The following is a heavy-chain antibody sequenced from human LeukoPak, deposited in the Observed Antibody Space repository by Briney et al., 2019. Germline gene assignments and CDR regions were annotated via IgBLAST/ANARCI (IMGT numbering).Heavy chain of an antibody. CDR2: ISNSGGST. D-gene: IGHD2-15*01. V-gene: IGHV3-23*01. J-gene: IGHJ4*02. CDR1: GFTFSSYA. CDR3: ARQLGYCSDGTCYFDY. Sequence: SGGSLRLSCAASGFTFSSYAMSWVRQAPGKGLEWVSAISNSGGSTYYADSVKGRFTISRDNSKNTLYLQMSSLRAEDTAVHYCARQLGYCSDGTCYFDYWGQGTLVTVSS.